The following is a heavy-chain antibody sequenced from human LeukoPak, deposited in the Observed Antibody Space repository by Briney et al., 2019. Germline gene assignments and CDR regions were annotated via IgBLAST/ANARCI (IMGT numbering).Heavy chain of an antibody. CDR1: GFTFSSYG. Sequence: GRTLRLSCAASGFTFSSYGMSWVRHPPGKGLEWVSAISGSGGSTYYADSVKGRFTISRDNSKNTLYLQMNSLRADDTAVYYCAKPARTDYADYWGQGTLVTVSS. CDR2: ISGSGGST. CDR3: AKPARTDYADY. D-gene: IGHD1-14*01. V-gene: IGHV3-23*01. J-gene: IGHJ4*02.